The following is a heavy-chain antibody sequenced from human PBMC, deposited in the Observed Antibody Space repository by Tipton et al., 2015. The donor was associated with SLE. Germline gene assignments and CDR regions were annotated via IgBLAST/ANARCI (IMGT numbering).Heavy chain of an antibody. CDR3: ARGYQLPLGPYYYYYMDV. Sequence: TLSLTCDVNGGSLSGYYWSWIRQPPGKGLEWIGYIYYSGSTNYNPSLKSRVTISVDTSKNQFSLKLSSVTAADTAVYYCARGYQLPLGPYYYYYMDVWGKGTTVTVSS. V-gene: IGHV4-59*01. CDR2: IYYSGST. D-gene: IGHD2-2*01. CDR1: GGSLSGYY. J-gene: IGHJ6*03.